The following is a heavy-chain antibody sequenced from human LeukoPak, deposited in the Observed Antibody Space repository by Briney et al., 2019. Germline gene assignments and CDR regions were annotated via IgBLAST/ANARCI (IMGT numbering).Heavy chain of an antibody. V-gene: IGHV4-59*01. Sequence: SETLSLTCTVSGGSISSYYWSWIRQPPGKGLEWIGYIYYSGSTNYNTSLKSRVTISVDTSKNQFSLKLSSVTAADTAVYYCARGNPEWLLYFYFDYWGQGTLVTVSS. CDR3: ARGNPEWLLYFYFDY. CDR2: IYYSGST. J-gene: IGHJ4*02. CDR1: GGSISSYY. D-gene: IGHD3-3*01.